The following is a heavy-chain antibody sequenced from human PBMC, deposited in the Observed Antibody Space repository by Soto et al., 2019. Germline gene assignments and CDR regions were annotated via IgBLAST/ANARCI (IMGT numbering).Heavy chain of an antibody. V-gene: IGHV4-59*08. CDR3: AVRGHTILRGISSHYMDV. CDR1: GGSITNYY. D-gene: IGHD1-1*01. Sequence: PSETLSLTCTVSGGSITNYYWSWIRQSPGKGLEWIGYIYYSGTTNYNPSLGSRVTISVDTSRNQFSLQLASVTAADTAVYYCAVRGHTILRGISSHYMDVWGKGTTVT. CDR2: IYYSGTT. J-gene: IGHJ6*03.